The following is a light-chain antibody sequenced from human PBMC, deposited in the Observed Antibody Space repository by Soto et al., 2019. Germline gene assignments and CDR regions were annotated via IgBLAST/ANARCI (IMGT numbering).Light chain of an antibody. Sequence: DIQMTQSPSTLSASVGDIVIISCLAIQSINSRLAWYQQKRGKSPKFLIYDASSLESGVPSRFSGSGSGTEFNLTITSLQSDDFATYYCQQYNTYSRTFGQGTKVDIK. CDR3: QQYNTYSRT. CDR2: DAS. CDR1: QSINSR. V-gene: IGKV1-5*01. J-gene: IGKJ1*01.